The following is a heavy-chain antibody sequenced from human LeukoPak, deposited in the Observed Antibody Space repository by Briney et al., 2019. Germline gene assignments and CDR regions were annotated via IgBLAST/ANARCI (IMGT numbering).Heavy chain of an antibody. CDR1: GYSISSGYY. D-gene: IGHD6-13*01. Sequence: SETLSISCTVSGYSISSGYYWGWIRQPPGKGLEWIGSIYHSGSTYYNPSLKSRVTISVDTSKNQFSLKLSSVTAADTAVYYCAGQAAAGEYFQHWGQGTLVTVSS. CDR3: AGQAAAGEYFQH. J-gene: IGHJ1*01. V-gene: IGHV4-38-2*02. CDR2: IYHSGST.